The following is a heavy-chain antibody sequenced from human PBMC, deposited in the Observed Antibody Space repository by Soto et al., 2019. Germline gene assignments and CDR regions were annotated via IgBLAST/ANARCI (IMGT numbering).Heavy chain of an antibody. CDR3: ARETRDDYVWGSYRYGWFDP. V-gene: IGHV1-8*01. J-gene: IGHJ5*02. CDR1: GYTFTSYD. CDR2: MNPNSGNT. Sequence: QVQLVQSGAEVKKPGASVKVSCKASGYTFTSYDINWVRQATGQGLEWMGWMNPNSGNTGYAQKFQGRVTMTRNTSISTAYMALSSLRSEDTAVYYCARETRDDYVWGSYRYGWFDPWGQGTLVTVSS. D-gene: IGHD3-16*02.